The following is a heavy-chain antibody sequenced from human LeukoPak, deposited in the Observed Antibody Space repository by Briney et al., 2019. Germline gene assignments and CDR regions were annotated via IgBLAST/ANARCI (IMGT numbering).Heavy chain of an antibody. J-gene: IGHJ4*02. D-gene: IGHD7-27*01. V-gene: IGHV3-53*01. Sequence: PGGSLRLSCAASGFSVTSNYMSWVRQAPGEGLEWVSVIYPVGNTDYADPVKGRFPISRDNSKNTLYPQMKSLRVEDPAIFYCAKDDGLTGIDYWGQGTLVTVSS. CDR2: IYPVGNT. CDR1: GFSVTSNY. CDR3: AKDDGLTGIDY.